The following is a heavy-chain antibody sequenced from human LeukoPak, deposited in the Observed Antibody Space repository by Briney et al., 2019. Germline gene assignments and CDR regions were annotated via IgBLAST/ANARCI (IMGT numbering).Heavy chain of an antibody. Sequence: GGSLRLSCAASGFPFSSYGMHWVRQAPGKGLEWVSSISSSSSYIYYADSVKGRFTISRDNAKNSLYLQMNSLRAEDTAVYYCARVRVFDYWGQGTLVTVSS. CDR3: ARVRVFDY. CDR1: GFPFSSYG. CDR2: ISSSSSYI. V-gene: IGHV3-21*01. J-gene: IGHJ4*02.